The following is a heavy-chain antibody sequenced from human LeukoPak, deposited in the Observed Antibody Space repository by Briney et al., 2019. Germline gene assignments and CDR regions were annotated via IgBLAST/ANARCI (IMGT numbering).Heavy chain of an antibody. V-gene: IGHV3-21*01. Sequence: GGSLRLSCAASGFTFSSYSMSWVRQAPGKGLEWVSSISSSSSYIYYADSVKGRFTISRDNAKNSLYLQMNSLRADDTAVYYCARDLHTVMVPTPATAYDMDVWGQGTTVTVSS. CDR3: ARDLHTVMVPTPATAYDMDV. J-gene: IGHJ6*02. D-gene: IGHD5-18*01. CDR1: GFTFSSYS. CDR2: ISSSSSYI.